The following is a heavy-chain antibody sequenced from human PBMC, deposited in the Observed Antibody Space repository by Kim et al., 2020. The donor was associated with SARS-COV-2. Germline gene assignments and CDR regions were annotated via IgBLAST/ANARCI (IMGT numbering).Heavy chain of an antibody. CDR3: VKGAWLDD. Sequence: GGSLRLSCAASGFAFDTFDMTWVRQAPGEGLEWVSLILGSTGRTYYAHSVNGRFTISKDTSKQTLYLQMNTLRVEDTAIYYCVKGAWLDDWGQGALVTVSS. CDR1: GFAFDTFD. CDR2: ILGSTGRT. D-gene: IGHD1-26*01. J-gene: IGHJ4*02. V-gene: IGHV3-23*01.